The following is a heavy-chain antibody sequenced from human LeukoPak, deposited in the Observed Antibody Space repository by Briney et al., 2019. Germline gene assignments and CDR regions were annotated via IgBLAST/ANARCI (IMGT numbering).Heavy chain of an antibody. Sequence: GGSLRLSCAASGFTFSSYSMNWVRQAPGKGLEWVSSISSSSSYIYYADSVKGRFTISRDNAKNSLYLQMNSLRAEDTAVYYCARGGHSSSWYDLYYYYYYMDVWGKGTTVTVSS. CDR2: ISSSSSYI. D-gene: IGHD6-13*01. J-gene: IGHJ6*03. CDR1: GFTFSSYS. CDR3: ARGGHSSSWYDLYYYYYYMDV. V-gene: IGHV3-21*01.